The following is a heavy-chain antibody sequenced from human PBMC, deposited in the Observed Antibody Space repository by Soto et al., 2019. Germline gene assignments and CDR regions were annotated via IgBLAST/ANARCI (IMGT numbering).Heavy chain of an antibody. CDR2: IWYDGSNK. V-gene: IGHV3-33*01. CDR3: AGSIKQLVAAFDI. D-gene: IGHD6-13*01. J-gene: IGHJ3*02. Sequence: GGSLRLSCAASGFTFSSYGMHWVRQAPGKGLEWVAVIWYDGSNKYYADSVKGRFTISRDNSKNTLYLQMNSLRAEDTAVYYCAGSIKQLVAAFDIWGQGTMVTVSS. CDR1: GFTFSSYG.